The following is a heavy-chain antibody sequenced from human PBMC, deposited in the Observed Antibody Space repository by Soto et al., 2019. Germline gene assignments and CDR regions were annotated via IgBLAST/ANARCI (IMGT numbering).Heavy chain of an antibody. J-gene: IGHJ4*02. V-gene: IGHV3-74*01. CDR3: ARRSFGYCSSTSCYPRPPYYFDY. CDR2: INSDGSST. Sequence: GGSLRLSCAASGFTFSSYWMHWVRQAPGKGLVWVSRINSDGSSTSYADSVKGRFTISRDNAKNTLYLQMNSLRAEDTAVYYCARRSFGYCSSTSCYPRPPYYFDYWGRGTLVTVSS. D-gene: IGHD2-2*01. CDR1: GFTFSSYW.